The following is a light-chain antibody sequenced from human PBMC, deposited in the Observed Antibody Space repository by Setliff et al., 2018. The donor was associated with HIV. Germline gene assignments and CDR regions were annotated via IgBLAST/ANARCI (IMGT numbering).Light chain of an antibody. J-gene: IGLJ1*01. CDR3: SSFTSSGTYV. V-gene: IGLV2-14*01. Sequence: QSALAQPASVSGSPGQPITISCTGTSSDVGGYNYVSWYQQHPGKAPKLLIFEVTNRPSGISNRFSASKSDNTASLTISRLQAEDEADYYCSSFTSSGTYVFGTGTKVTVL. CDR2: EVT. CDR1: SSDVGGYNY.